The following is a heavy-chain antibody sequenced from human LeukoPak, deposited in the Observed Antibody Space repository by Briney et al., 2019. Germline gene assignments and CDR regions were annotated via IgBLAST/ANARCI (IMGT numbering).Heavy chain of an antibody. J-gene: IGHJ4*02. V-gene: IGHV3-11*01. Sequence: GGSLRLSCAASGFTFSDSYMSWIRQVPGKGLEWISYISSSGGTIYYADSVKGRFTISRDNAKNSLYLQMNSLRAEDTAVYYCAKEGGDGGEGYFDYWGQGTLVTVSS. CDR2: ISSSGGTI. CDR3: AKEGGDGGEGYFDY. CDR1: GFTFSDSY. D-gene: IGHD3-16*01.